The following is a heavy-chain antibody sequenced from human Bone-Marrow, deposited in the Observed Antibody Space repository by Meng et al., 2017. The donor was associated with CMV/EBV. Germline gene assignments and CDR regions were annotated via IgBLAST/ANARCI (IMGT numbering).Heavy chain of an antibody. V-gene: IGHV3-30*02. D-gene: IGHD4-17*01. CDR1: GYTFSSYG. CDR2: IRYDGSKN. Sequence: GGSLRLSRAASGYTFSSYGMHWVRQAPGKGLEWVAFIRYDGSKNYYVDSVKGRFTISRDSSKNPLYLQMNSLRAEDTAVYYCAKSYGDYVDYFDYWGQGTLVTVSS. J-gene: IGHJ4*02. CDR3: AKSYGDYVDYFDY.